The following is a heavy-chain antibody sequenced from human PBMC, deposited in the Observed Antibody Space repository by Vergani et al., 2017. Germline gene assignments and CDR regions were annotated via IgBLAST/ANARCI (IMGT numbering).Heavy chain of an antibody. CDR2: ISGSGGST. Sequence: EVQLLESGGDLVQPGGSLRLSCAASGFTFNHYAMNWVRQAPGKGLEWVSGISGSGGSTYYAGSVKGRFTISRDSSKNTLYLQMNSLSAGDTAVYYCARVPSNYYYYGMDVWGQGP. CDR1: GFTFNHYA. V-gene: IGHV3-23*01. CDR3: ARVPSNYYYYGMDV. J-gene: IGHJ6*02.